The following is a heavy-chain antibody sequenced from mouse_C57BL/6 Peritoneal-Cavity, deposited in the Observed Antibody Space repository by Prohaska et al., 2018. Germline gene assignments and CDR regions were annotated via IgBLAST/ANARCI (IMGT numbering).Heavy chain of an antibody. V-gene: IGHV4-1*01. CDR1: GIDCSRYW. Sequence: EVKLLQSGGGLVQPGGSLKLSCAASGIDCSRYWMSWVRRASGKGLEWIGEINPDSSTINYAPSLKDKFIISRDNAKNTLYLQMSKVRSEDTALYYCASSNSYAMDYWGHGTSVTVSS. D-gene: IGHD2-5*01. CDR2: INPDSSTI. J-gene: IGHJ4*01. CDR3: ASSNSYAMDY.